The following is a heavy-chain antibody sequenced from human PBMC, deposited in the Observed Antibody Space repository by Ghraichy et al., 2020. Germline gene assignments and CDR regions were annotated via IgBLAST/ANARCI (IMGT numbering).Heavy chain of an antibody. J-gene: IGHJ4*02. D-gene: IGHD3-22*01. CDR2: IFYSGST. Sequence: EWVGYIFYSGSTSYNPSLKSRVTISLDTSKEQFSLNLSSVTAADTAVYYCARYGWLGSLYDSSGYYYGFDYWGQGTL. V-gene: IGHV4-31*02. CDR3: ARYGWLGSLYDSSGYYYGFDY.